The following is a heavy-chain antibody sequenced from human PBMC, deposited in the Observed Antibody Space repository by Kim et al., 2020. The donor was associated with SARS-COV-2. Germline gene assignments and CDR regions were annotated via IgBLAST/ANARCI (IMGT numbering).Heavy chain of an antibody. J-gene: IGHJ5*02. Sequence: SETLSLTCTVSGGSISSGGYYWSWIRQHPGKGLEWIGYIYYSGSTYYNPSLKSRVTISVDTSKNQFSLKLSSVTAADTAVYYCARDATYSGSYVGWFDPWGQGTLVTVSS. CDR1: GGSISSGGYY. CDR2: IYYSGST. D-gene: IGHD1-26*01. V-gene: IGHV4-31*03. CDR3: ARDATYSGSYVGWFDP.